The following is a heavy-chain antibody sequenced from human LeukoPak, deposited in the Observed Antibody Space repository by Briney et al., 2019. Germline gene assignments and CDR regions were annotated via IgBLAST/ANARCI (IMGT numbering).Heavy chain of an antibody. D-gene: IGHD6-13*01. Sequence: SETLSLTCTVSGGSISSGSYYWSWLRQPAGKGLEWVGRIYTSGSTNYNPSLKSRVTISVDTSKNQFSLKLSSVTAADTAVYYCATGSSSWYPPSYWGQGTLVTVSS. J-gene: IGHJ4*02. CDR1: GGSISSGSYY. V-gene: IGHV4-61*02. CDR3: ATGSSSWYPPSY. CDR2: IYTSGST.